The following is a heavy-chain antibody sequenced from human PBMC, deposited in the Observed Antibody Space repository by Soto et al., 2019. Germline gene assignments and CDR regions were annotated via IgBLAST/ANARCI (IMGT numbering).Heavy chain of an antibody. CDR1: GYSISSGYY. CDR3: ARLRAWGHIYWPVDL. CDR2: ISHSGST. V-gene: IGHV4-38-2*01. Sequence: SETLSLTCAVSGYSISSGYYWGCIRQPPGKGLEWIGSISHSGSTYYNPSLKSRVTISVDTSKKQSSLKVTSVTAADTDVYYCARLRAWGHIYWPVDLWGQGTWVTFSS. J-gene: IGHJ5*02. D-gene: IGHD2-21*01.